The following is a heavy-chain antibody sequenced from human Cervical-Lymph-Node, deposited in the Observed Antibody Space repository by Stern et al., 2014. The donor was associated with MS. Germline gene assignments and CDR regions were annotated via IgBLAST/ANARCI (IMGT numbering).Heavy chain of an antibody. CDR1: GFTFSSYG. J-gene: IGHJ2*01. CDR2: VSYAGGNK. V-gene: IGHV3-30*18. Sequence: VQLVESGGDVVQPGGSLRLSCAASGFTFSSYGMHWVRQAPGKGLEWVAVVSYAGGNKYYADSVKGRFTVSRDNSKNTLYLQMNSLRPEDTAVYYCAKRANYGANRAFTWYFDLWGRGTLVTVSS. CDR3: AKRANYGANRAFTWYFDL. D-gene: IGHD4-17*01.